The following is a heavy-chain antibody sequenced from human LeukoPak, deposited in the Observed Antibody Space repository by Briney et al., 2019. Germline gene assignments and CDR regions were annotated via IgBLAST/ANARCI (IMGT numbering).Heavy chain of an antibody. J-gene: IGHJ5*02. V-gene: IGHV3-30*04. D-gene: IGHD3-16*01. CDR2: ISYDGSNK. CDR1: GFTFRSYA. CDR3: ARSLEHYALPRA. Sequence: PGGSLRLSCAASGFTFRSYAMHWVRQAPGKGLEWVAVISYDGSNKYYADSVKGRFTISRDNSKNTLYLQMNSLRAEDTAVYYRARSLEHYALPRAWGQGTLVTVSS.